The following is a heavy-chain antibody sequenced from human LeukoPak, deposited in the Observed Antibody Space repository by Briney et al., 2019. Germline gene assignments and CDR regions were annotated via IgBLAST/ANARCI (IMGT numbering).Heavy chain of an antibody. J-gene: IGHJ4*02. V-gene: IGHV4-59*12. D-gene: IGHD3-3*02. CDR2: IYYSGST. Sequence: SESLSLICTVSGGSISIYYWRWIRQPPGKGLGWLGYIYYSGSTNFNPSLKSRVPIPVNTSKKQFFLKRSAVTAADKAVYYCATKRRIIIWSHYFDYWGQGTLVTVSS. CDR3: ATKRRIIIWSHYFDY. CDR1: GGSISIYY.